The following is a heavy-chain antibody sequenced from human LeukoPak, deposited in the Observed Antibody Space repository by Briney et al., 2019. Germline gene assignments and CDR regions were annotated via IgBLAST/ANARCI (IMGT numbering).Heavy chain of an antibody. D-gene: IGHD6-13*01. CDR2: ISWNSGSI. J-gene: IGHJ4*01. Sequence: GRSLRLSCAASGFTFDDYAMHWVRQAPGKGLEWVSGISWNSGSIGYADSVKGRFTISRDNAKNTLYLQMNSLRAEDTAVYYCAREDSSSWFAYWGHGTQVTVSS. CDR1: GFTFDDYA. V-gene: IGHV3-9*01. CDR3: AREDSSSWFAY.